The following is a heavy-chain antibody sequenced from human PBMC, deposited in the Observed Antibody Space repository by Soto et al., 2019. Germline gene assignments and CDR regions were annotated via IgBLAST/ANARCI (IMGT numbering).Heavy chain of an antibody. CDR3: ARRPESYYGSGTPHPDYYFDY. Sequence: QVQLVQSGAEVKKPGSSVKVSCKASGGTFSSYAISWVRQAPGQGLEWMGGIIPIFGTANYAQKFQGRVTITADESTSTAYMELSSLRSEDTAVYYCARRPESYYGSGTPHPDYYFDYWGQGTLVTVSS. D-gene: IGHD3-10*01. J-gene: IGHJ4*02. V-gene: IGHV1-69*01. CDR2: IIPIFGTA. CDR1: GGTFSSYA.